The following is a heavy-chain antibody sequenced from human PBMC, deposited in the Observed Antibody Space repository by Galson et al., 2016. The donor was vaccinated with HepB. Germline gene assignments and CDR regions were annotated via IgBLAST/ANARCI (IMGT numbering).Heavy chain of an antibody. Sequence: SETLSLTCTVSGGSISSYYWSWIRQPPGKGLEWIGNIYYSGSTNYNPSLKSRVTISVDTSKNQFSLKLNSVTAADTAVYYCARNSGGSYLGWFDPWGQGTLVTVSS. V-gene: IGHV4-59*08. CDR3: ARNSGGSYLGWFDP. J-gene: IGHJ5*02. CDR1: GGSISSYY. D-gene: IGHD1-26*01. CDR2: IYYSGST.